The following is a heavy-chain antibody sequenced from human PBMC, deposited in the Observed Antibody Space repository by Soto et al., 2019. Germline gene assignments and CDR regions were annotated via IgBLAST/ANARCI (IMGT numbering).Heavy chain of an antibody. Sequence: PSETLSLTCTVSGGSISSSSYYWGWIRQPPGKGLEWIGSIYYSGSTYYNPSLKSRVTISVDTSKNQFSLKLSSVTAADTAVYYCARLYGGSGYYQGYFDYWGQGTLVPSPQ. CDR3: ARLYGGSGYYQGYFDY. CDR2: IYYSGST. V-gene: IGHV4-39*01. J-gene: IGHJ4*02. CDR1: GGSISSSSYY. D-gene: IGHD3-22*01.